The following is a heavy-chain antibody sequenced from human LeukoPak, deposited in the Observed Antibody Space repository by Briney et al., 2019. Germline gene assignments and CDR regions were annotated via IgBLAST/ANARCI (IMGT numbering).Heavy chain of an antibody. CDR3: ARDLGGYDSDY. CDR1: GFTFSSYS. J-gene: IGHJ4*02. Sequence: GGSLRLSCAASGFTFSSYSMNWVRQAPGKGLEWVSYISSSSSTTYYADSVKGRFTISRDNAKNSLYLQMNSLRAEDTAVYYCARDLGGYDSDYWGQGTLVTVSS. V-gene: IGHV3-48*04. CDR2: ISSSSSTT. D-gene: IGHD5-12*01.